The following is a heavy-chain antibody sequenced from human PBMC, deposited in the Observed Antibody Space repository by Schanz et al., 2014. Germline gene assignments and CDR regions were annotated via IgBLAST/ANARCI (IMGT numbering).Heavy chain of an antibody. CDR3: ARKVVATIGGYYDN. J-gene: IGHJ4*02. D-gene: IGHD5-12*01. CDR2: MNESHSTI. CDR1: RFTVTNAW. V-gene: IGHV3-23*04. Sequence: EVQLVQSGGGLVQPGGSLRLSCAASRFTVTNAWMSWVRQARGKGLEWVSAMNESHSTIYYADSVRGRFTISRDNAENTLFLQMNSLRDEDTAVYYCARKVVATIGGYYDNWGQGTLVIVSS.